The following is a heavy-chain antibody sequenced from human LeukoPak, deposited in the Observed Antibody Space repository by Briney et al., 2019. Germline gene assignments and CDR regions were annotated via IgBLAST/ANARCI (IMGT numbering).Heavy chain of an antibody. D-gene: IGHD3-10*01. CDR3: ARLGSRFDY. V-gene: IGHV5-51*01. Sequence: GESLKISCKGSGYRFTSYWIGWVRQMPGKGLEWMAIIYPDDSNSRYSPSFQGQVTISADKSISTAYLQWGSLKASDTAIYYCARLGSRFDYWGQGTLVTVSS. CDR2: IYPDDSNS. CDR1: GYRFTSYW. J-gene: IGHJ4*02.